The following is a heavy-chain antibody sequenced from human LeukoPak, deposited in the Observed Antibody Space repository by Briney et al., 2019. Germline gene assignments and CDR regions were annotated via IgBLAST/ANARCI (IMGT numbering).Heavy chain of an antibody. Sequence: ASVKVSCKVSGYILTKSSMHWVRQALGKGLEWMGGFAPEDGETIYAQNFQGRVTVTEDTSTGTAYMELGSLRSEDTAVYYCAKGRAGIDYWGQGTLVIVSS. J-gene: IGHJ4*02. V-gene: IGHV1-24*01. CDR1: GYILTKSS. CDR2: FAPEDGET. CDR3: AKGRAGIDY. D-gene: IGHD6-19*01.